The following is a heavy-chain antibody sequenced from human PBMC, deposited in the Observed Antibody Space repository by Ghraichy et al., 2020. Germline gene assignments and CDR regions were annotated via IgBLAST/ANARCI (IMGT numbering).Heavy chain of an antibody. CDR1: GFTFSSYG. CDR2: IWYDGSNK. CDR3: ARGGDIVVVVAASPGTFDY. V-gene: IGHV3-33*01. J-gene: IGHJ4*02. Sequence: GGSLRLSCAASGFTFSSYGMHWVRQAPGKGLEWVAVIWYDGSNKYYADSVKGRFTISRENSKNTLYLQMNSLRAEDTAVYYCARGGDIVVVVAASPGTFDYWGQGTLVTVSS. D-gene: IGHD2-15*01.